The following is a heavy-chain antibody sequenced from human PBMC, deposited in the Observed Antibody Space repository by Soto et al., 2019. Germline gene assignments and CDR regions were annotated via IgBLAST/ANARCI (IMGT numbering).Heavy chain of an antibody. J-gene: IGHJ6*02. D-gene: IGHD2-8*01. V-gene: IGHV1-18*01. CDR2: ISGYNRDT. CDR1: GYTFTRYG. Sequence: QGQLVQSEAEVKKPGASVKVSCKASGYTFTRYGISWVRQAPGQGLEWMGWISGYNRDTTYAQKFQGRVTMTIDTSTSTAYMELRSLTSDDTAVYYCAKNGQPPYYYYGLDVWGQGTKVTVSS. CDR3: AKNGQPPYYYYGLDV.